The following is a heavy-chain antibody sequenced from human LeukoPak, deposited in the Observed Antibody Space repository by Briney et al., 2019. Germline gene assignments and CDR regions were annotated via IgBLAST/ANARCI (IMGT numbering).Heavy chain of an antibody. V-gene: IGHV4-4*08. Sequence: SSETLSLTCTVSGGSVRSYYWSWIRQPPGEGLEWIAYIHNSGSTNYNPSLKSRVTISVDTSKNQFSLKLSSVTAADTAVYYCVYYYGSGSVEYWGQGTLVTVSS. D-gene: IGHD3-10*01. CDR1: GGSVRSYY. J-gene: IGHJ4*02. CDR3: VYYYGSGSVEY. CDR2: IHNSGST.